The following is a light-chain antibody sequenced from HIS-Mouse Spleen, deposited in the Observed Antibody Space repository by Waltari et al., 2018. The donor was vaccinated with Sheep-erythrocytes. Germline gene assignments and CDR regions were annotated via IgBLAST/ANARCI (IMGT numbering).Light chain of an antibody. CDR2: QDS. CDR1: KLGDKY. CDR3: QAWDSSTVV. J-gene: IGLJ2*01. Sequence: SYELTQPPSVSVSPGQTASITCSGDKLGDKYACWYQQKPGHSPVLVIYQDSKRPSGIPERCSGSNSGNTATLTISWTQAMDEADYYCQAWDSSTVVFGGGTKLTVL. V-gene: IGLV3-1*01.